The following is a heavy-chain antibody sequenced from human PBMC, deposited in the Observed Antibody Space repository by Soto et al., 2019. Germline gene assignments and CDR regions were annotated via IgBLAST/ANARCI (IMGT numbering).Heavy chain of an antibody. CDR2: IYPGDSDT. CDR1: GYSFTSYW. CDR3: AGPSRGGVVPGAMRAVWDYYGMDV. Sequence: GESLKISCKGSGYSFTSYWIGWVRQMPGKGLECMGIIYPGDSDTRYSPSFQGQVTISADKSISTAYLQWSSLKASDTAMYYCAGPSRGGVVPGAMRAVWDYYGMDVWGQGTTVTVSS. D-gene: IGHD2-2*01. J-gene: IGHJ6*02. V-gene: IGHV5-51*01.